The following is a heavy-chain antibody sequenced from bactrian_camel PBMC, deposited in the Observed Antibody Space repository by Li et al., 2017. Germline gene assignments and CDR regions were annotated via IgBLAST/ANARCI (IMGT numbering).Heavy chain of an antibody. CDR1: GYNFRNCQ. Sequence: HVQLVESGGGSVQAGGSLKLSCAASGYNFRNCQMGWYRQAPGNEREMVSIITKNGTTRYADSVKGRFTISRENAKNALYLQMNSLKPEDTAVYYCAVDFEVARSGNWCWLVSRRGHGTQVTVS. CDR2: ITKNGTT. J-gene: IGHJ4*01. V-gene: IGHV3S53*01. D-gene: IGHD7*01. CDR3: AVDFEVARSGNWCWLVSR.